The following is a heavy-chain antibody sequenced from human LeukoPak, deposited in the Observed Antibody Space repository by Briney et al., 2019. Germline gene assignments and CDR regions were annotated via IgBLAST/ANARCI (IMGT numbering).Heavy chain of an antibody. V-gene: IGHV4-38-2*02. J-gene: IGHJ2*01. CDR3: ARVPPTVTASYWYFDL. CDR1: GYSISSGYY. Sequence: PSETLSLTCTVSGYSISSGYYWGWIRQPPGKGLEWIGSIYHSGSTYYNPSLKSRVTISVDTSKNQFSLKLSSVTAADTAVYYCARVPPTVTASYWYFDLWGRGTLVTVSS. D-gene: IGHD4-17*01. CDR2: IYHSGST.